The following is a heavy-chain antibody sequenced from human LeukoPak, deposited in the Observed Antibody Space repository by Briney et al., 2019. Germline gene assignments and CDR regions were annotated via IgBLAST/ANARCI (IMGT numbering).Heavy chain of an antibody. J-gene: IGHJ4*02. CDR2: IIPIFGTA. V-gene: IGHV1-69*01. CDR3: ARLDRDYFDY. D-gene: IGHD3-22*01. CDR1: GGTFSSYA. Sequence: VASEKVSCKASGGTFSSYAISWVRQSPGQGLEWMGGIIPIFGTANYAQKFQGRVTITADESTSTAYMELSSLRSEDTAGYYCARLDRDYFDYWGQGTLVTVSS.